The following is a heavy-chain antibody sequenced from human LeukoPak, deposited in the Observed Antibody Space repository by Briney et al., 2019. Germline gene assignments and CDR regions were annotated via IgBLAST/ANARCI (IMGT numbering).Heavy chain of an antibody. Sequence: QPGGSLRLSCAASGFTFTSYEMNWVRQAPGKGLEWVSYISSRGSTLYYADSVNGRSTISRDNAKNSLYLQMNSLRDEDTAVYYCARETSYYDILTGPLGHYYYYGMDVWGQGTTVTVSS. CDR2: ISSRGSTL. CDR1: GFTFTSYE. J-gene: IGHJ6*02. V-gene: IGHV3-48*03. CDR3: ARETSYYDILTGPLGHYYYYGMDV. D-gene: IGHD3-9*01.